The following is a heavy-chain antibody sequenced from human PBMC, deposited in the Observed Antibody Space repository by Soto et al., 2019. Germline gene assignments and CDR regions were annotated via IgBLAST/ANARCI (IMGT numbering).Heavy chain of an antibody. CDR2: ISSSSSYI. J-gene: IGHJ6*02. V-gene: IGHV3-21*01. CDR3: ARPHWTGHGMDV. Sequence: GGSLRLSCAASGFTFSSYSMNWVRQAPGKGLEWVSSISSSSSYIYYADSVKGRFTISRDNAKNSLYLQMNSLRAEDTAVYYCARPHWTGHGMDVWGQGTTVTVSS. D-gene: IGHD3-3*01. CDR1: GFTFSSYS.